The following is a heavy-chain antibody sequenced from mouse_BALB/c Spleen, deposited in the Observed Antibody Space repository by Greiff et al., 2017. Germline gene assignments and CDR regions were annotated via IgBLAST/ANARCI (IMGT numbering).Heavy chain of an antibody. CDR2: ISSGGST. D-gene: IGHD2-1*01. V-gene: IGHV5-6-5*01. Sequence: EVNLVESGGGLVKPGGSLKLSCAASGFTFSSYAMSWVRQTPEKRLEWVASISSGGSTYYPDSVKGRFTISRDNARNILYLQMSSLRSEDTAMYYCARDGNYLFAYWGQGTLVTVSA. CDR1: GFTFSSYA. J-gene: IGHJ3*01. CDR3: ARDGNYLFAY.